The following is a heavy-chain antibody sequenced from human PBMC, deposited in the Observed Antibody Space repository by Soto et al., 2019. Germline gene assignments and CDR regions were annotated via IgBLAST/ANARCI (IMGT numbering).Heavy chain of an antibody. V-gene: IGHV3-23*01. CDR1: GFTFSSYA. Sequence: PGGSLRLSCAASGFTFSSYAMSWVRQAPGKGLEWVSGISGSGDSTYHADSVKGRFTISRDNSKNTLYLQMNSLRAEDTAVYYCAKGVPGIAVAGTGYFQHWGQGTLVTAPQ. CDR3: AKGVPGIAVAGTGYFQH. D-gene: IGHD6-19*01. J-gene: IGHJ1*01. CDR2: ISGSGDST.